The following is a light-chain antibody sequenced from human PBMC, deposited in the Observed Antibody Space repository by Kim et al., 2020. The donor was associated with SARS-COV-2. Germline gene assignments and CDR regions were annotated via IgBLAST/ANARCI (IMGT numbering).Light chain of an antibody. V-gene: IGKV1-5*03. J-gene: IGKJ4*02. CDR2: KTS. Sequence: SASVGDTVTITCRASQSGSPSLAWYQQKPGKAPHLLIYKTSASATGVPSRFSGSGSGTEFTLNITNLQPDDFATYYCLQYKTYTRTFGEGTKLEI. CDR3: LQYKTYTRT. CDR1: QSGSPS.